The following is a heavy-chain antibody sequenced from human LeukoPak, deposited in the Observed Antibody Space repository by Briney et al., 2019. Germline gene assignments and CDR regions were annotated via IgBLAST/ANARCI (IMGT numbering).Heavy chain of an antibody. V-gene: IGHV4-4*02. CDR3: ARVYGGILTGYYGYDY. CDR2: IYHSGST. Sequence: SETLSLTCAVSGGSISSSNWWSWVRQPPGKGLEWIGEIYHSGSTNYNPSLKSRVTISVDKSKNQFSLKLSSVTAADTAVYYCARVYGGILTGYYGYDYWGRGTLVTVSS. CDR1: GGSISSSNW. D-gene: IGHD3-9*01. J-gene: IGHJ4*02.